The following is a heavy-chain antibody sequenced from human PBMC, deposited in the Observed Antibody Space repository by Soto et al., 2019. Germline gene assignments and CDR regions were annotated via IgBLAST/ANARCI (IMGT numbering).Heavy chain of an antibody. V-gene: IGHV3-53*01. D-gene: IGHD5-12*01. J-gene: IGHJ4*02. CDR2: LYRAGTT. CDR1: GVTVSTNY. Sequence: PGGSLRLSCAASGVTVSTNYMSWFRQATGKGLEWISILYRAGTTYYADSVKGRFTISRDDSKNTLYLQMNSLRAEDTAVYYCATGRDGYNHYFDYWGQGALVTVSS. CDR3: ATGRDGYNHYFDY.